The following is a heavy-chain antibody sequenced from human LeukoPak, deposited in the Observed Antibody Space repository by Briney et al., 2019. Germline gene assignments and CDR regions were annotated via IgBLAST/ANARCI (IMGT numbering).Heavy chain of an antibody. CDR2: INPTGGST. Sequence: ASVKVSCKASGYTFPSYFMHWVRQAPGQGLEWMGIINPTGGSTTYAQKFQGRVTMTRDTSTSTVYMELSSLRSEDTAVYYRARGGAMDEIDYWGQGTLVTVSS. CDR3: ARGGAMDEIDY. D-gene: IGHD3-16*01. V-gene: IGHV1-46*01. CDR1: GYTFPSYF. J-gene: IGHJ4*02.